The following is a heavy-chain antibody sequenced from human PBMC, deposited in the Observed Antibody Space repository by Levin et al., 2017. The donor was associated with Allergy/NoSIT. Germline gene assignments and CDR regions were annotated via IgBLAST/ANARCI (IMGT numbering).Heavy chain of an antibody. CDR1: GFTFTSNW. V-gene: IGHV3-7*03. CDR2: LNQDGSER. CDR3: VRHLALSA. D-gene: IGHD1-26*01. Sequence: GESLKISCAASGFTFTSNWMSWVRQVPGKGLEWVANLNQDGSERNYVDSVKGRFTISRDNAKNSLYLQMNNLRAEDTALYYCVRHLALSAWGQGTLVTVSS. J-gene: IGHJ5*02.